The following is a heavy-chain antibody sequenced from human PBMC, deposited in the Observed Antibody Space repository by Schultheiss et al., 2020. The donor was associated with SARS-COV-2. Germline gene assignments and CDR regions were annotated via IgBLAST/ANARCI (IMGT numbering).Heavy chain of an antibody. D-gene: IGHD3-16*01. V-gene: IGHV3-21*01. CDR3: ARGYVAGNWFDP. CDR2: ITGSSSYI. Sequence: GGSLRLSCAASGFTFSSYSIHWVRQAPGKGLEWVSSITGSSSYIYYADSVKGRFTISRDNAKNSLYLQMNSLRAEDTAVYYCARGYVAGNWFDPWGQGTLVTVSS. J-gene: IGHJ5*02. CDR1: GFTFSSYS.